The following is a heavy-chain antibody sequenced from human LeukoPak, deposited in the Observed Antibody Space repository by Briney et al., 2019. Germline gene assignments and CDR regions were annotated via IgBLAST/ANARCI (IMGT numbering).Heavy chain of an antibody. CDR1: GYSISSGYY. Sequence: RPSETLSLTCTVSGYSISSGYYWGWIRQPPGKGLEWIGSIYHSGSTYYNPSLKSRVTISVDTSRNQFSLKLSSVTAADTAVYYCARKGYFDYWGQGTLVTGSS. J-gene: IGHJ4*02. CDR3: ARKGYFDY. CDR2: IYHSGST. V-gene: IGHV4-38-2*02.